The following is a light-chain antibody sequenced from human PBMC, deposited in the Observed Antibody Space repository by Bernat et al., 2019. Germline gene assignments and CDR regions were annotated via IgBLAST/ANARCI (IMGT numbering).Light chain of an antibody. Sequence: DIQMTQSPSSLSASVGDRVTITCRTSQSISTYLNWYQQKPGKAPKLLIYGVSNLQSGVPSRFSGSGSGTDFTLTISTLQPEDFATYYCQKSHSNPTWTLGQGTTVELK. CDR1: QSISTY. J-gene: IGKJ1*01. V-gene: IGKV1-39*01. CDR3: QKSHSNPTWT. CDR2: GVS.